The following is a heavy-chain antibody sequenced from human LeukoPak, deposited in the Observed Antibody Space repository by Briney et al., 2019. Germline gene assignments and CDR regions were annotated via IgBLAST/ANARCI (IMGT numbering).Heavy chain of an antibody. Sequence: GGSLRLSCAASGFTFSSYSMNWVRQAPGKGLEWVSYISSSSSTIYYADSVKGRFTISRDNSKNTLYLQMNSLRAEDTAVYYCAKVSLQYYYDSSGYRRGAYYYGMDVWGQGTTVTVSS. V-gene: IGHV3-48*01. CDR2: ISSSSSTI. CDR1: GFTFSSYS. CDR3: AKVSLQYYYDSSGYRRGAYYYGMDV. D-gene: IGHD3-22*01. J-gene: IGHJ6*02.